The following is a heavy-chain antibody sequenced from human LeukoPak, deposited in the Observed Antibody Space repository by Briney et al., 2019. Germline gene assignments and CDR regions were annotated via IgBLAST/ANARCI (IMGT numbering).Heavy chain of an antibody. Sequence: PGGSLRLSCAASGFTFSSYGMHWVRQAPGKGLEWVAVISYDASNKYYADSVKGRFTISRDNSKNTLYLQMNSLRAEDTAVYYCAKLGGSSWLKLTGGSYYGMDVWGQGTTVTVSS. J-gene: IGHJ6*02. CDR2: ISYDASNK. D-gene: IGHD6-13*01. CDR3: AKLGGSSWLKLTGGSYYGMDV. V-gene: IGHV3-30*18. CDR1: GFTFSSYG.